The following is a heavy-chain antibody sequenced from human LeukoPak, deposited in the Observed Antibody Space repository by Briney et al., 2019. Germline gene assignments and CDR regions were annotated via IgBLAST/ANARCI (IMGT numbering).Heavy chain of an antibody. Sequence: PGGSPRLSCAASGFIVSSNYMSWVRQAPGKGLEWVSVIYSGGSTYYADSVKGRFTISRDNSKNTLYLQMNSLRAEDTAVYYCASPGGYSSSWYDYWGQGTLVTVSS. V-gene: IGHV3-53*01. CDR3: ASPGGYSSSWYDY. J-gene: IGHJ4*02. CDR1: GFIVSSNY. D-gene: IGHD6-13*01. CDR2: IYSGGST.